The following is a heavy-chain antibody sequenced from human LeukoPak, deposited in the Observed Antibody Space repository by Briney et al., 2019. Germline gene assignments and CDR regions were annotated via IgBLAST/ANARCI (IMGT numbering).Heavy chain of an antibody. D-gene: IGHD3-10*01. CDR3: TGNYYGSGSYADFDY. J-gene: IGHJ4*02. CDR2: IISTANGYAT. CDR1: GFTFSGSA. V-gene: IGHV3-73*01. Sequence: GGSLRLSVAASGFTFSGSALHWVRQASGKGREWVGRIISTANGYATAYAASVKGRFTISRDDSKNTAYLQMDSLKTEDTAVYYCTGNYYGSGSYADFDYWGQGTLVTVSS.